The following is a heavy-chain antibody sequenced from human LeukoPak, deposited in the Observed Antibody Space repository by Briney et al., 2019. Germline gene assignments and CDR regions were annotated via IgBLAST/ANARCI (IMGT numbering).Heavy chain of an antibody. CDR2: IHVGNGNT. V-gene: IGHV1-3*01. Sequence: GASVKISCKASRYPFTSYAMHWVRQAPGQRLEWMGWIHVGNGNTEYSQKFQGRVTITRDTPATTTYMELSSLRSEDTAVYYCARDQRIAAAGKPGYWGQGTLVTVSS. CDR1: RYPFTSYA. CDR3: ARDQRIAAAGKPGY. D-gene: IGHD6-13*01. J-gene: IGHJ4*02.